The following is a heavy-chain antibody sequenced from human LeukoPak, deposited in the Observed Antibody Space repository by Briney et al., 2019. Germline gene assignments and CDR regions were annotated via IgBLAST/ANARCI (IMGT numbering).Heavy chain of an antibody. D-gene: IGHD2-2*01. CDR1: GASVRTNIYY. CDR2: IFYAGSS. Sequence: SETLSLTCTVSGASVRTNIYYWAWIRQPPGKAMEWIGYIFYAGSSNSNPSLRSRVTMSVDPSNNRFSLDLISVTATDTAVYFCARGHLSPGAHDSWGQGTLVTVSS. J-gene: IGHJ4*02. V-gene: IGHV4-39*07. CDR3: ARGHLSPGAHDS.